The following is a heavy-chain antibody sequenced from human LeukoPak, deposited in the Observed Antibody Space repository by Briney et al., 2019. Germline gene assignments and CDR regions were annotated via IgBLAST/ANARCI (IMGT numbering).Heavy chain of an antibody. CDR2: ISYDGSNK. Sequence: GGSLRLSCAASGFTFSSYGMHWVRQAPGKGLERVAVISYDGSNKYYADSVKGRFTISRDNSKNTLYLQMNSLRAEDTAVYYCAKQNGYSYGGYFDYWGQGTLVTVSS. CDR1: GFTFSSYG. CDR3: AKQNGYSYGGYFDY. D-gene: IGHD5-18*01. V-gene: IGHV3-30*18. J-gene: IGHJ4*02.